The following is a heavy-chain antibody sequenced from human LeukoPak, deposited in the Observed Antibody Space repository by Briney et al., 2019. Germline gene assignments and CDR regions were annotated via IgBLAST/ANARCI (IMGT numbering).Heavy chain of an antibody. CDR2: IYYSGST. V-gene: IGHV4-59*01. J-gene: IGHJ5*02. CDR3: ARGGAAAERSFWLDP. Sequence: GSLRLSCAASGFSFSSYGMSWVRQAPGKGLEWIGYIYYSGSTNYNPSLKSRVTISVDTSKNQFSLKLSSVTAADTAVYYCARGGAAAERSFWLDPWGQGTLVTVSS. D-gene: IGHD6-13*01. CDR1: GFSFSSYG.